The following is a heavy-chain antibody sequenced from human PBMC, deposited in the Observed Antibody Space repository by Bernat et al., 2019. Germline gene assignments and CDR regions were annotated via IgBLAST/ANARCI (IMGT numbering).Heavy chain of an antibody. J-gene: IGHJ3*02. CDR1: GFTFSDHY. CDR3: ARSFGGVIADAFDI. V-gene: IGHV3-72*01. CDR2: IRNKPNRYTT. Sequence: EVQLVESGGGLVQPGGSLRLSCAASGFTFSDHYMDWARQAPGKGLEWVGRIRNKPNRYTTEYAASVKGRFTISRDDSTNTLYLQMNSLKTEDTAVYYCARSFGGVIADAFDIWGRGTMVTVSS. D-gene: IGHD3-16*02.